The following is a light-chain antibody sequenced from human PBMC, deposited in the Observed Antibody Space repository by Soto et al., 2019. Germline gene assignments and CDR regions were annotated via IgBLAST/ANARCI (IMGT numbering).Light chain of an antibody. CDR2: GAS. J-gene: IGKJ5*01. CDR3: QQYGSSPLIS. CDR1: QSVSTY. Sequence: PGERATLSCRASQSVSTYLTWYQQKPGQAPRLLIFGASKRATGIPDRFSGSGSGRDFTLTISGLEPEDFAVYYCQQYGSSPLISFGPGTRLEIK. V-gene: IGKV3-20*01.